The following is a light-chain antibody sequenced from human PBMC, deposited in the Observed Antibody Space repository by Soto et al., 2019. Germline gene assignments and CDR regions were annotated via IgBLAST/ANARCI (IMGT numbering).Light chain of an antibody. V-gene: IGKV3D-15*01. CDR3: QQRSNCPPT. Sequence: EIVMTQSPATLSVSPGERATLSCRASQSVITNLAWYQQKPGQAPRLLIYGASTRATGIAPRFRGTGSGTDFTLTSSSVDPEDFAVYICQQRSNCPPTFGQGTRLEIK. CDR1: QSVITN. CDR2: GAS. J-gene: IGKJ5*01.